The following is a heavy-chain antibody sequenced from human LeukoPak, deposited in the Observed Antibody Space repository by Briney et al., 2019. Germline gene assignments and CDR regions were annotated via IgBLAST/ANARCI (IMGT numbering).Heavy chain of an antibody. CDR3: ARDPDGITGTTAPGY. CDR1: GFTFSSYS. CDR2: ISSSSSTI. J-gene: IGHJ4*02. V-gene: IGHV3-48*01. D-gene: IGHD1-20*01. Sequence: PGGSLRLSCAASGFTFSSYSMNWVRQAPGKGLEWVSYISSSSSTIYYADSVKGRFTISRDNAKNSLYLQMSSLRAEDTAVYYCARDPDGITGTTAPGYWGQGTLVTVSS.